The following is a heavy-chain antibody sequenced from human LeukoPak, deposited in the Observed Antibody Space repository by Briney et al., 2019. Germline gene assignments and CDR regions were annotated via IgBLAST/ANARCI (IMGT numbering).Heavy chain of an antibody. J-gene: IGHJ4*02. V-gene: IGHV3-30*02. D-gene: IGHD4-17*01. CDR3: ARVIHVTTPYFDY. CDR2: IRYDGTNK. CDR1: GFTFTSYG. Sequence: GGSLRLSCAASGFTFTSYGIHWVRQGPGRGLEWVAFIRYDGTNKFYADSVKGRFTISRDNSKNTLYLQMNSLRAEDTAVYYCARVIHVTTPYFDYWGQGTLVTVSS.